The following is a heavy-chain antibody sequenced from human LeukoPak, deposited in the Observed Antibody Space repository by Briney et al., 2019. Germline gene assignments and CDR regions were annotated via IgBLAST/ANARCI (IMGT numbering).Heavy chain of an antibody. V-gene: IGHV3-21*01. D-gene: IGHD3-3*01. Sequence: PGGSLRLSCAASGFTFSSYSMNWVRQAPGKRLEWVSSISSSSSYIYYADSVKGRFTISRDNAKNSLYLQMNSLRADDTAVYYCARDGPNYYDFWSGYPEGGYFDYWGQGTLVTVSS. CDR2: ISSSSSYI. J-gene: IGHJ4*02. CDR3: ARDGPNYYDFWSGYPEGGYFDY. CDR1: GFTFSSYS.